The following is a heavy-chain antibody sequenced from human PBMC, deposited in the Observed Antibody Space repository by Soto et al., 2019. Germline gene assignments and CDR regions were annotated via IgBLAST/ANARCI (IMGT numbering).Heavy chain of an antibody. CDR1: GGSFSSSSHY. Sequence: SETLSLTCTVFGGSFSSSSHYWGWIRQPPGKGLEWLGTMFYTGRTFYNPSLKSRVTVSVDTSKNQFSLKLNSVTAADTAVYYCARLYGDSYFDYWGQGALVTVSS. CDR2: MFYTGRT. CDR3: ARLYGDSYFDY. V-gene: IGHV4-39*01. D-gene: IGHD4-17*01. J-gene: IGHJ4*02.